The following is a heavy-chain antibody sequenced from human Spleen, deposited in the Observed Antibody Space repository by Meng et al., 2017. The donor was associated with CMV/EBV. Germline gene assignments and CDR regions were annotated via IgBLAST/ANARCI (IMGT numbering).Heavy chain of an antibody. Sequence: LTGAVSGGSITMSNWWGWVRQPPGKGLEWIGEFSQSGSTNYSPSLKSRVTMSLDKSKNQFSLQLSSVTAADTAVYYCATQDAFCSVFWGQGALVTVSS. CDR1: GGSITMSNW. CDR2: FSQSGST. D-gene: IGHD2-15*01. J-gene: IGHJ4*02. V-gene: IGHV4-4*02. CDR3: ATQDAFCSVF.